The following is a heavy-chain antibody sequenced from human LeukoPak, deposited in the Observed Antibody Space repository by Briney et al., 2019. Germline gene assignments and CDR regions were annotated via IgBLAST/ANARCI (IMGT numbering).Heavy chain of an antibody. CDR3: ARDHGYGDYGLDY. CDR2: ISYDGSNK. Sequence: PGRSLRLSCAASGFTFSSYGMHWVRQAPGKGLEWVALISYDGSNKYYADSVKGRFTISRDNSKNTLYLQMNSLRPEDTAVYYCARDHGYGDYGLDYWGQGTLVTVSS. D-gene: IGHD4-17*01. V-gene: IGHV3-30*03. CDR1: GFTFSSYG. J-gene: IGHJ4*02.